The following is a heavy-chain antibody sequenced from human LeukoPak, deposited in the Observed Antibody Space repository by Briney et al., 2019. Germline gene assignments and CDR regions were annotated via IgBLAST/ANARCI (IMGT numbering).Heavy chain of an antibody. D-gene: IGHD6-13*01. V-gene: IGHV1-18*01. Sequence: ASVKVSCKASGYSFTSYGISWVRQAPGQGLEWMGRISAYNGNTNYAQKLQGRVTMTTDTSTSTAYMELRSLRSDDTAVYYCARVTYSSSWYWVSGFDPWGQGTLVTVSS. CDR1: GYSFTSYG. CDR2: ISAYNGNT. CDR3: ARVTYSSSWYWVSGFDP. J-gene: IGHJ5*02.